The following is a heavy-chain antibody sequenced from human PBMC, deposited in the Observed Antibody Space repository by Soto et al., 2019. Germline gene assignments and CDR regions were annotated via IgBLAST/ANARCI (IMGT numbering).Heavy chain of an antibody. V-gene: IGHV5-51*01. CDR3: ARHASRDVLRYFDWLLPLDY. J-gene: IGHJ4*02. CDR1: GYSFTSYW. Sequence: GESLKISCKGSGYSFTSYWIGWVRQMPGKGLEWMGIIYPGDSDTRYSPSFQGQVTTSADKSISTAYLQWSSLKASDTAMYYCARHASRDVLRYFDWLLPLDYWGQGTLVTVSS. CDR2: IYPGDSDT. D-gene: IGHD3-9*01.